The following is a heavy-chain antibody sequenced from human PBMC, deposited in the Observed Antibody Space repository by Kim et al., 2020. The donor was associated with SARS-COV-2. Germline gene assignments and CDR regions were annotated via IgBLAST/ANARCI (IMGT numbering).Heavy chain of an antibody. Sequence: NTTYRQQFRGRVHIPRDTAANTAYMGLSSLRSEDTAVYYCARVKDDYYFDYWGQGTLVTVSS. CDR2: NT. J-gene: IGHJ4*02. V-gene: IGHV1-3*01. D-gene: IGHD3-16*01. CDR3: ARVKDDYYFDY.